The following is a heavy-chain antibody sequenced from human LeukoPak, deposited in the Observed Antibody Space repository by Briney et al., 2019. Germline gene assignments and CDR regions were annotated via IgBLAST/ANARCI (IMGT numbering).Heavy chain of an antibody. CDR1: GFTVSSNY. Sequence: GGSLTLSCAASGFTVSSNYMSWVRQAPAKGLEWVSVIYSGGSTYYADSVKGRFTISRDNSKNTLYLQMNSLRAEDTAVYYCARGTEWFGELPTLDYWGQGSLVTASS. J-gene: IGHJ4*02. CDR2: IYSGGST. V-gene: IGHV3-53*01. D-gene: IGHD3-10*01. CDR3: ARGTEWFGELPTLDY.